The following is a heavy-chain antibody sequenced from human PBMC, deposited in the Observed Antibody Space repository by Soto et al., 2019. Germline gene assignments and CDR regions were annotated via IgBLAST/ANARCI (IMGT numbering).Heavy chain of an antibody. CDR2: TYYSGST. CDR3: ARHNYGSGSTYFDY. Sequence: PSETLSLTCTVPGGSISSYYWSWIRQPPGKGLEWIGYTYYSGSTNYNPSLKSRVTISVDTSKNQFSLKLNSMTAADTAVYYCARHNYGSGSTYFDYWGQGTLVTVSS. CDR1: GGSISSYY. D-gene: IGHD3-10*01. V-gene: IGHV4-59*08. J-gene: IGHJ4*02.